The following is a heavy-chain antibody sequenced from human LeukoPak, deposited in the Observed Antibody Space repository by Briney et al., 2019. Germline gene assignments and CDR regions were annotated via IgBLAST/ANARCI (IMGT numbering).Heavy chain of an antibody. Sequence: SETLSLTCTVSGYSISSGYYWGWIRQPPGKGLEWIGSIYHSGSTYYNPSLKSRVTMSVDTSKNQFSLKLSSVTAADTAVYYCARGATVTTKYYFDYWGQGTLVTVSS. J-gene: IGHJ4*02. CDR1: GYSISSGYY. CDR3: ARGATVTTKYYFDY. CDR2: IYHSGST. D-gene: IGHD4-17*01. V-gene: IGHV4-38-2*02.